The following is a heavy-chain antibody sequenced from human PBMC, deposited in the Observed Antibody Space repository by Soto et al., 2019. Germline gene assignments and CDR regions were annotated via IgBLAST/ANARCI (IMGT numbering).Heavy chain of an antibody. CDR1: GGSISSYY. D-gene: IGHD3-3*01. CDR3: ASMGDFWSGYYTPNAYYYYYMDV. CDR2: IYYSGST. J-gene: IGHJ6*03. V-gene: IGHV4-59*08. Sequence: QVQLQESGPGLVKPSETLSLTCTVSGGSISSYYWSWIRQPPGKGLEWIGYIYYSGSTNYNPSLKSRVTISVDTSKNQFSLKLSSVTAADTAVYYCASMGDFWSGYYTPNAYYYYYMDVWGKGTTVTVSS.